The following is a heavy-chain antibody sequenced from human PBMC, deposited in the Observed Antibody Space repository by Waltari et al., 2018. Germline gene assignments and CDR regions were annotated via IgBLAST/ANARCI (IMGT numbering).Heavy chain of an antibody. CDR2: INPTKGVT. Sequence: QVHLVQSGAEVKKSGASVKVSCKASGYSFGGYYLYWVRQAPGQGLEWMGWINPTKGVTNYAQKVQGRVTMTRDTSIKSVYMDLSRLRSDDTAVYYCARGDRSTSRRDYYNCGMDVWGQGTTVTVSS. V-gene: IGHV1-2*02. D-gene: IGHD2-2*01. J-gene: IGHJ6*02. CDR3: ARGDRSTSRRDYYNCGMDV. CDR1: GYSFGGYY.